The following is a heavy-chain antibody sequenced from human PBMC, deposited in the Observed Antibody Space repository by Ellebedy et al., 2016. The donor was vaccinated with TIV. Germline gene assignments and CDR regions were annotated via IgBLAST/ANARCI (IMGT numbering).Heavy chain of an antibody. CDR2: IRYDGTKK. V-gene: IGHV3-30*02. D-gene: IGHD2-2*01. CDR3: ARDPRVVVPAAMDN. Sequence: GGSLRLSCAASEFTFSTYGMHWVRQAPGKGLEWVAFIRYDGTKKYYADSVKGRFTISRDNSRNTVSLQMNSLRAEDTAVYYCARDPRVVVPAAMDNWGQGTRVIVSS. CDR1: EFTFSTYG. J-gene: IGHJ4*02.